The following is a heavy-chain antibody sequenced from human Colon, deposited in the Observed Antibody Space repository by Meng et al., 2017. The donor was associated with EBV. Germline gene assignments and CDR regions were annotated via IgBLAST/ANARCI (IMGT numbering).Heavy chain of an antibody. CDR2: IYYSGST. CDR3: ARHFINWFDP. Sequence: QSLLQRSDPGLWMPSEALSLTCTVSGGSVGSYYWSWIRQPPGKGLEWIGYIYYSGSTNYNPSLKSRVTISVDTSKNQFSLKLSSVTAADTAVYYCARHFINWFDPWGQGTLVTVSS. J-gene: IGHJ5*02. V-gene: IGHV4-59*08. CDR1: GGSVGSYY.